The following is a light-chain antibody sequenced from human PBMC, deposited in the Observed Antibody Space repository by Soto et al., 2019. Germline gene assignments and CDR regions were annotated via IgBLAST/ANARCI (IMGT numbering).Light chain of an antibody. V-gene: IGKV1-9*01. J-gene: IGKJ3*01. CDR1: QGIANF. CDR3: QQLNSFPIP. Sequence: IQLTQSPSSLSASVGDRVTISCRASQGIANFLAWYQQKPGKAPKLLIYGASTLQSWVPSRFSGSGSGTDFTLTISSLQPEDFATYYCQQLNSFPIPFGPGPKVDIK. CDR2: GAS.